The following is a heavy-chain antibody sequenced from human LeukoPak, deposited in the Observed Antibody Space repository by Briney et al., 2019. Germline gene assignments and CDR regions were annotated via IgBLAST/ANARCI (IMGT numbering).Heavy chain of an antibody. Sequence: GGSLRLSCAASGFTFSSYNMNWVRQAPGKGLEWVSSISSSSSYIYYADSVKGRFTISRDNAKNSLYLQMNSLRAEDTAVYYCARRREGFGEIEYYFDYWGQRTLVTVSS. J-gene: IGHJ4*02. CDR3: ARRREGFGEIEYYFDY. D-gene: IGHD3-3*01. CDR2: ISSSSSYI. V-gene: IGHV3-21*01. CDR1: GFTFSSYN.